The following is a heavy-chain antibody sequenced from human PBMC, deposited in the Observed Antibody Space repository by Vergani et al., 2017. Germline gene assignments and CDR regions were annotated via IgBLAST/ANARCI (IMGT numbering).Heavy chain of an antibody. Sequence: EVQLVESGGGSVKVGGSLRLSCAVSGFTFSNAWMKWVRQAPGKGLEWVGRIKSKTDGGTTDYAAPVKGRFTISRDDTKTTVYLQMNSLGVEDTAIYYCAKRRLGWGPVDYWGQGTLVTVSS. V-gene: IGHV3-15*01. CDR2: IKSKTDGGTT. J-gene: IGHJ4*02. D-gene: IGHD4-23*01. CDR3: AKRRLGWGPVDY. CDR1: GFTFSNAW.